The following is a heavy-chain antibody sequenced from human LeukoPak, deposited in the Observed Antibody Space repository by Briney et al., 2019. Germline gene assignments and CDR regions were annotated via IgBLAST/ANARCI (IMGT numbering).Heavy chain of an antibody. CDR1: GFTFSSYA. V-gene: IGHV3-23*01. D-gene: IGHD2-21*02. Sequence: GGSLRLSCAASGFTFSSYAMSWVRQAPGKGLEWVSAISGSGGSTYYADSVKGRFTISRDNPKNTLYLQMNSLRAEDTAVYYCAKRLSYYYYYMDVWGKGTTVTVSS. J-gene: IGHJ6*03. CDR3: AKRLSYYYYYMDV. CDR2: ISGSGGST.